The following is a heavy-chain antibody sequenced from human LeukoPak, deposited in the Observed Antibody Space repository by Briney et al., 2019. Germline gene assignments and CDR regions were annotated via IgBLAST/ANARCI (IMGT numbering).Heavy chain of an antibody. D-gene: IGHD2-2*02. V-gene: IGHV4-34*01. Sequence: SETLSLTCAVYGGSFSGYYWSWIHQPPGKGLEWIGEINHSGSTNYNPSLKSRVTISVDTSKNQFSLKLSSVTAADTAVYYCARHRRRYCSSTSCHRGFDYWGQGTLVTVSS. J-gene: IGHJ4*02. CDR1: GGSFSGYY. CDR2: INHSGST. CDR3: ARHRRRYCSSTSCHRGFDY.